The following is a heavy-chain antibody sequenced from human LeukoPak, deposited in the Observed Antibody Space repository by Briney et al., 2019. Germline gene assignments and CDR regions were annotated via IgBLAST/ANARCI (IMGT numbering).Heavy chain of an antibody. CDR1: GYTFTGYY. CDR2: INPDSGGT. Sequence: GASVKVSCKASGYTFTGYYIHWVRQAPGQGLEWMGWINPDSGGTNYAQNFQGRVTMTRDTSISTAYMELNRLRSDDTAVYYCARVASAVYSHYWGQGTLVTVSS. CDR3: ARVASAVYSHY. J-gene: IGHJ4*02. V-gene: IGHV1-2*02.